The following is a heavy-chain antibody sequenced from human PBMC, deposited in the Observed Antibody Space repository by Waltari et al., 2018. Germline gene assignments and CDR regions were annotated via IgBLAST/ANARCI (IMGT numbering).Heavy chain of an antibody. CDR2: ISSSSSYI. CDR1: GFPFSSYS. CDR3: ARDDYSITLDY. Sequence: EVQLVESGGGLVKPGGSLRLSCAASGFPFSSYSMNWVRQAPGKGLEWVSSISSSSSYIYYADSVEGRFSSSRDNAKNSLYLQMNSLRAEDTAVYYCARDDYSITLDYWGQGTLVTVSS. J-gene: IGHJ4*02. D-gene: IGHD4-4*01. V-gene: IGHV3-21*01.